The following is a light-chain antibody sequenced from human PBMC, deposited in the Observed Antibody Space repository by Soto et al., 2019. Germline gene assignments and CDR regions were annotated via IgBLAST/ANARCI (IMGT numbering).Light chain of an antibody. CDR2: RNN. CDR3: AAWDDSLSGWV. V-gene: IGLV1-47*01. Sequence: QSVLTQPPSASGTPGQRVTISCSGSSSNIGSNAVSWYQHFPGTAPKVLIYRNNQRPSGVPDRFSGSKSGTSASLAISGLRSEDEADYYCAAWDDSLSGWVFGGGTKLTVL. CDR1: SSNIGSNA. J-gene: IGLJ3*02.